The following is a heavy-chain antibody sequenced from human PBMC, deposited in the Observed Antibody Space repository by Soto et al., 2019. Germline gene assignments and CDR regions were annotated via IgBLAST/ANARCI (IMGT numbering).Heavy chain of an antibody. D-gene: IGHD4-4*01. J-gene: IGHJ4*02. Sequence: PGGSLRLSCAASGFTFSSYSMNWVRQAPGKGLEWVSSISSSSSYIYYADSVKGRFTISRDNAKNSLYLQMNSLRAEDTAVYYCARKKDDYKDLFDYGGRGTLATAS. CDR1: GFTFSSYS. CDR3: ARKKDDYKDLFDY. CDR2: ISSSSSYI. V-gene: IGHV3-21*01.